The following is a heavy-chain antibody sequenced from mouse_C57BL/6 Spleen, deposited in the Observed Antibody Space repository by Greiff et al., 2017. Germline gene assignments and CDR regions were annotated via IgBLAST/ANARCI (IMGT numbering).Heavy chain of an antibody. V-gene: IGHV2-2*01. CDR2: IWSGGST. Sequence: VQLQQSGPGLVQPSQSLSITCTVSGFSLTSYGVHWVRQSPGKGLEWLGVIWSGGSTDYNAAFISRLSISKDNSKSQVFFKMNSLQADDTAIYXCARNGDYDSWFAYWGQGTLVTVSA. CDR1: GFSLTSYG. J-gene: IGHJ3*01. D-gene: IGHD2-4*01. CDR3: ARNGDYDSWFAY.